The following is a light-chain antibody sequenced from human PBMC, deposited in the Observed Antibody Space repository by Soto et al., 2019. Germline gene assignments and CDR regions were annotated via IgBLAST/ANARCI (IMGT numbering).Light chain of an antibody. CDR1: QSISIF. CDR2: ATS. V-gene: IGKV1-39*01. CDR3: QQSYSSPAT. Sequence: DIQMTQSPSSLSASVGDRVTITCRASQSISIFLNWYQQKPGKAPKLLIYATSNLQTGVPSRFSGSTSGTDFTLTISSLQPEDFATYYCQQSYSSPATFGLGTQVE. J-gene: IGKJ1*01.